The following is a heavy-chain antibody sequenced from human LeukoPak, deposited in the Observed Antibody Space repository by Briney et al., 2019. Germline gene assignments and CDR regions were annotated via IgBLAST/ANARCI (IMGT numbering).Heavy chain of an antibody. CDR2: IKSKNDGGKP. V-gene: IGHV3-15*01. CDR3: TREAVTANGYFDY. Sequence: RGSVRLSCAASGFTFSNACMTWVRQAPGKGLEWVGCIKSKNDGGKPDYAAHVKGRFTSSRDDSKNTLYLQMNSLKTEDTAVYYCTREAVTANGYFDYWGQGTLVTVSS. CDR1: GFTFSNAC. D-gene: IGHD2-21*02. J-gene: IGHJ4*02.